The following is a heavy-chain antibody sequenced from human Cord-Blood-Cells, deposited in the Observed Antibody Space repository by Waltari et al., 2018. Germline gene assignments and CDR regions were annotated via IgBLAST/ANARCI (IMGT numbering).Heavy chain of an antibody. V-gene: IGHV4-59*11. CDR1: GCSISSHY. CDR2: IYYSGST. D-gene: IGHD1-26*01. J-gene: IGHJ4*02. Sequence: QVQLQESGPGLVKPSETLSLTCTVSGCSISSHYWSWIRQPPGKGLEWIGYIYYSGSTNYNPSLKSRVTISVDTSKNQFSLKLSSVTAADTAVYYCARERSSGSYYFDYWGQGTLVTVSS. CDR3: ARERSSGSYYFDY.